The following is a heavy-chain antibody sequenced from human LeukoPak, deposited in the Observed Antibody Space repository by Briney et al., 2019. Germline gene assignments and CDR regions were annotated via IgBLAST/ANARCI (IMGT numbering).Heavy chain of an antibody. CDR3: ARREYCSGCFDP. CDR1: GGSFSGYY. CDR2: INHSGST. D-gene: IGHD6-19*01. V-gene: IGHV4-34*01. J-gene: IGHJ5*02. Sequence: SETLSLTCAVYGGSFSGYYWSWIRQPPGKGLEWIGEINHSGSTNYNPSLKSRVTISVDTSKNQFSLKLSSVTAADTAVYYCARREYCSGCFDPWGQGTLVTVSS.